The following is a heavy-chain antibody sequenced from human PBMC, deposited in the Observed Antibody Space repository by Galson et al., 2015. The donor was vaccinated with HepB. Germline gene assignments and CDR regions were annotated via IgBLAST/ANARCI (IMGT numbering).Heavy chain of an antibody. CDR2: IYSSSSST. J-gene: IGHJ4*02. V-gene: IGHV3-53*01. CDR3: AQLGTGY. CDR1: GFSVYSNY. Sequence: SLRLSCAASGFSVYSNYMNWVRPAPGKGLEWVSLIYSSSSSTNYADFVRGRFTISRDTSKNTVYLQMSRLRADDTAMYYCAQLGTGYWGRGTLVTVSS. D-gene: IGHD7-27*01.